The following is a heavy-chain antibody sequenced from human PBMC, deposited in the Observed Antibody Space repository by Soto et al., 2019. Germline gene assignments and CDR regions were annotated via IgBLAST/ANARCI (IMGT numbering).Heavy chain of an antibody. J-gene: IGHJ5*02. CDR3: ARDPWGTKWFDP. CDR2: IFYSGST. V-gene: IGHV4-31*03. Sequence: QVPLQESGPGLVKPSQTLSLTCTVSGGPISSGGYYWNWIRQHPGKVLEWIGYIFYSGSTYYNPSLKSRVTISVDMSKNQFSLRLSSVTAADTAVYYCARDPWGTKWFDPWGQGTLVTVSS. D-gene: IGHD3-16*01. CDR1: GGPISSGGYY.